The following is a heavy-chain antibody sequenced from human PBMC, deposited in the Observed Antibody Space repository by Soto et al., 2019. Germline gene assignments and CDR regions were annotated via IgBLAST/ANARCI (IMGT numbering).Heavy chain of an antibody. Sequence: LRLSCVASGFTFSSFEMNWIRQAPGKGPEWIAVINPSGRTISYADSVKGRFTISRDNAENSVYLQMSSLRGEDTGVYYCVTVLPHANSWFDYWGQGTPVTVSS. CDR3: VTVLPHANSWFDY. V-gene: IGHV3-48*03. J-gene: IGHJ4*02. CDR1: GFTFSSFE. CDR2: INPSGRTI. D-gene: IGHD2-2*01.